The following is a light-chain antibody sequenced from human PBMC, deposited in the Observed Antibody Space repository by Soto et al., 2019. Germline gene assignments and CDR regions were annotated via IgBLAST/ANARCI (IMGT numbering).Light chain of an antibody. CDR1: SSNIGSNT. J-gene: IGLJ3*02. Sequence: QLVLTQPPSASGTPGQTVTISCSGGSSNIGSNTVNWYQQLPGTAPKLLIYNNNQRPSGVPDRFSGSKSGTSASLAISGLQSEAEADYYCAAWDDSLNGWVFGGGTKLTVL. CDR2: NNN. V-gene: IGLV1-44*01. CDR3: AAWDDSLNGWV.